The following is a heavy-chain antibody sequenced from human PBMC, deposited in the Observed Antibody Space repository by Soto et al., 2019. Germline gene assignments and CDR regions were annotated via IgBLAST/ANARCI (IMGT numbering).Heavy chain of an antibody. CDR1: GFTFTTYS. CDR2: ISHDATAD. J-gene: IGHJ4*02. Sequence: GGPLTRSCAACGFTFTTYSINWVSQAPGKGLECVSGISHDATADYYADSVKGRFTISRDKSKNTLYLQMNSLRSYDTAVYYCSIDHCFGDGRSCYYFEFGGQGTWVTVYS. V-gene: IGHV3-30-3*02. CDR3: SIDHCFGDGRSCYYFEF. D-gene: IGHD2-15*01.